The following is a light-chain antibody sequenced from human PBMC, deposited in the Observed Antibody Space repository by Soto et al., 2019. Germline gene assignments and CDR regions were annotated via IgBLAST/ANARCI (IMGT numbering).Light chain of an antibody. CDR1: QSVSSSY. CDR3: LHHGSSLWT. Sequence: EIVLPQSPGTLSLYPGEIATLSCRASQSVSSSYLAWYQQKPGQAPRLLIYGVSSRATGIPDRFSGSGSGTDFTLTISRLEPEDFAMYYCLHHGSSLWTFGQGTKVDI. CDR2: GVS. V-gene: IGKV3-20*01. J-gene: IGKJ1*01.